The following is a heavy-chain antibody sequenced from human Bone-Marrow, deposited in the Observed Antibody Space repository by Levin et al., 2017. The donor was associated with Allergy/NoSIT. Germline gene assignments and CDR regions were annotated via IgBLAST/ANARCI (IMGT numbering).Heavy chain of an antibody. CDR3: ARELNISDWYRDWFDP. Sequence: ASVKVSCKASGYTFTGYYIHWVRQAPGQGLEWMGRINPTNGGTNFPQKFQGRITMTRDISITTAYLELRSLKSDDTAVYYCARELNISDWYRDWFDPWGQGTLVTVSS. CDR2: INPTNGGT. J-gene: IGHJ5*02. CDR1: GYTFTGYY. V-gene: IGHV1-2*02. D-gene: IGHD6-19*01.